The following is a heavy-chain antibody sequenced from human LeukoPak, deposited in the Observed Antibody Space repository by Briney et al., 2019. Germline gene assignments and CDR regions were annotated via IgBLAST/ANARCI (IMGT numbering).Heavy chain of an antibody. V-gene: IGHV4-38-2*02. Sequence: KSSETLSLTCTVSGYSISSGYYWGWIRQPPGRGLEWIGSIFHSGSTYYHPSLKSRVTISVDTSKNQFSLKLSSVTAADTAVYYCARDRPTYYYDGSSDTGWDYFDYWGQGTLVTVSS. D-gene: IGHD3-22*01. J-gene: IGHJ4*02. CDR1: GYSISSGYY. CDR3: ARDRPTYYYDGSSDTGWDYFDY. CDR2: IFHSGST.